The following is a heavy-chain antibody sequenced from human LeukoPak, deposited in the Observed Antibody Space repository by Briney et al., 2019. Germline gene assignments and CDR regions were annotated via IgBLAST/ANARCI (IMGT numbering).Heavy chain of an antibody. CDR2: MNPNSGNT. V-gene: IGHV1-8*03. Sequence: ASVKVSCKASGYTFTSYDINWVRQATGQGLEWMGWMNPNSGNTGYAQKIQGRVTITRNTSISTAYMELSSLRSEDTAVYYCARDHRPTVRGMEYNWFDPWGQGTLVTVSS. D-gene: IGHD3-16*01. CDR3: ARDHRPTVRGMEYNWFDP. J-gene: IGHJ5*02. CDR1: GYTFTSYD.